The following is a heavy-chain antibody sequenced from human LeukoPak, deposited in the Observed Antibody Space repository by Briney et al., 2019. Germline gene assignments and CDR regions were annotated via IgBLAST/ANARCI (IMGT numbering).Heavy chain of an antibody. CDR1: GYTFTDFY. V-gene: IGHV1-2*02. D-gene: IGHD3-16*01. CDR2: INPHSGDT. Sequence: ASVKVSCKTSGYTFTDFYVHWVRQAPGQGFERMGWINPHSGDTSYAQNFQGRVTMTRDTSISTVYMELSRLRSDDTAVYYCAREEGGFDAFDIWGQGTMVTVSS. J-gene: IGHJ3*02. CDR3: AREEGGFDAFDI.